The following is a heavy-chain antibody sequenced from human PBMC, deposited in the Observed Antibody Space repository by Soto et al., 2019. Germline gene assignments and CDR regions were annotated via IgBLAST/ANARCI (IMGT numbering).Heavy chain of an antibody. J-gene: IGHJ4*02. Sequence: GGSLRLPCAASGISFSKHAMSWGRQAPGKGLEWVSAISGSGGSTYYADSVKGRFTISRDNSKNTLYLQMNSLRAEDTAVYYCAREAMVYYFDYWGQGTLVTVSS. D-gene: IGHD5-18*01. CDR2: ISGSGGST. CDR3: AREAMVYYFDY. CDR1: GISFSKHA. V-gene: IGHV3-23*01.